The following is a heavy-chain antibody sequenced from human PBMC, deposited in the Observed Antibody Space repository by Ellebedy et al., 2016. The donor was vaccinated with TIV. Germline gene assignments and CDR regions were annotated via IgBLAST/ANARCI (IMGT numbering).Heavy chain of an antibody. CDR2: ISGYNGNT. J-gene: IGHJ6*03. CDR3: ARDQDPTYYYYYYMDV. Sequence: ASVKVSXXASGYTFSSYAITWVRQAPGQGLEWMGWISGYNGNTKYAQNLQGRVTMTTDTSTSTVYMELRSLTSDDTAVYYCARDQDPTYYYYYYMDVWGKGTTVTVSS. CDR1: GYTFSSYA. V-gene: IGHV1-18*01.